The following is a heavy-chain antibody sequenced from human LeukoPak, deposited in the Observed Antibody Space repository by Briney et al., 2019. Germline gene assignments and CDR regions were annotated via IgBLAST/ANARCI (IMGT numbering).Heavy chain of an antibody. D-gene: IGHD2-21*01. CDR1: GYTFTGYY. V-gene: IGHV1-2*02. CDR3: ATPSRGLWRRGAFDI. Sequence: ASVKVSCKASGYTFTGYYMHWVRQAPGQGLEWMGWINPNSGGTNYAQKFQGRVTMTRDTSISTAYMELSRLRSDDTTVYYCATPSRGLWRRGAFDIWGQGTMVTVSS. CDR2: INPNSGGT. J-gene: IGHJ3*02.